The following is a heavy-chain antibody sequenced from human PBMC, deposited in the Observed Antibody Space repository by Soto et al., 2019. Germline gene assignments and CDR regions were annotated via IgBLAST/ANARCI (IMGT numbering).Heavy chain of an antibody. CDR1: GYTFTSYG. CDR2: ISAYNGNT. Sequence: ASVTVSCQASGYTFTSYGISWVRQAPGQGLEWMGWISAYNGNTNYAQKLQGRVTMTTDTSTSTAYMELRSLRSDDTAVYYCARDQSRRWFDPWGQGTLVTVSS. V-gene: IGHV1-18*01. CDR3: ARDQSRRWFDP. J-gene: IGHJ5*02.